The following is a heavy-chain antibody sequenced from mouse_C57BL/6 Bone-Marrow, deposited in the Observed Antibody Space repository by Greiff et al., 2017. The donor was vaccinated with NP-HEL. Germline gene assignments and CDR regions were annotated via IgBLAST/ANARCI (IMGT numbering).Heavy chain of an antibody. Sequence: QVQLQQPGAELVKPGASVKMSCKASGYTFTSYWITWVKQRPGQGLEWIGDIYPRSGNTYYNEKFKGKATLTADKSSSTAYIELRSLPSEDSAVYFCAKTYYGNCRNFYALDYWGQGTSVTVSS. V-gene: IGHV1-55*01. J-gene: IGHJ4*01. CDR1: GYTFTSYW. D-gene: IGHD2-10*01. CDR2: IYPRSGNT. CDR3: AKTYYGNCRNFYALDY.